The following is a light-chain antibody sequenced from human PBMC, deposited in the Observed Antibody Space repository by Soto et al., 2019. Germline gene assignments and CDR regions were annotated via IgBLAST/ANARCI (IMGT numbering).Light chain of an antibody. CDR3: SSYTSSTLVV. J-gene: IGLJ1*01. CDR1: SSDVGSYNY. V-gene: IGLV2-14*01. Sequence: QSALTQPASMSGSPGQSITISCTGTSSDVGSYNYVSWYQQHPGKAPKLMIYEVTTRPSGVSNRFSGSKSGNTASLTISGLHAEDEADYYCSSYTSSTLVVFGTGTKLTVL. CDR2: EVT.